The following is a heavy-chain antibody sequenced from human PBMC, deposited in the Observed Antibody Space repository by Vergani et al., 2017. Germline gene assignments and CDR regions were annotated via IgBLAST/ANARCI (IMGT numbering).Heavy chain of an antibody. V-gene: IGHV3-21*01. D-gene: IGHD5-18*01. CDR2: ISSSSSYR. CDR1: GFTFSSYS. Sequence: EVQLVESGGGLVKPGGSLRLSCAASGFTFSSYSMNWVRQAPGQGLEWVSSISSSSSYRYYADSVKDRFTIARDNAKNSLYLQMNSLRAEDTAVYYCAREQSKGQLWPLDYWGQGTLVTVSS. J-gene: IGHJ4*02. CDR3: AREQSKGQLWPLDY.